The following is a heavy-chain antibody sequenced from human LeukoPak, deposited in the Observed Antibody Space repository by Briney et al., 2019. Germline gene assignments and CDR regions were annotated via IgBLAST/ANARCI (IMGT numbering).Heavy chain of an antibody. CDR2: IYYSGST. CDR1: GGSISSYY. V-gene: IGHV4-59*12. CDR3: ASVRTYFYGSGSLAGYFDY. J-gene: IGHJ4*02. D-gene: IGHD3-10*01. Sequence: SETLSLTCTVSGGSISSYYWSWIRQPPGKGLEWIGYIYYSGSTNYNPSLKSRVTISVDTSKNQFSLKLSSVTAADTAVYYCASVRTYFYGSGSLAGYFDYWGQGTLVTVSS.